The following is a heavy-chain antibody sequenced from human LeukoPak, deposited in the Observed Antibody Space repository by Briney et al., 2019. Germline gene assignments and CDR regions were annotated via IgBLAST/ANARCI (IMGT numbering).Heavy chain of an antibody. D-gene: IGHD3-10*01. CDR1: GGSISSSNW. Sequence: NTSETLSLTCSVSGGSISSSNWWSWVRQPPGKGLEWIGEIYDSGSTNYNPSLKSRVTISVDKSKNQFSLKLSSVTAADTAVYYCARRSGSGNAHFDYWGQGTLVTVSS. J-gene: IGHJ4*02. V-gene: IGHV4-4*02. CDR3: ARRSGSGNAHFDY. CDR2: IYDSGST.